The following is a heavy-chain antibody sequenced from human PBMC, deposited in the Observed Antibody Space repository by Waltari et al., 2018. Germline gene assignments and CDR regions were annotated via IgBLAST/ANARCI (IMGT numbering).Heavy chain of an antibody. J-gene: IGHJ4*02. CDR2: IYHAEDT. CDR3: SRQVLGYCTSAACRRLES. D-gene: IGHD2-2*03. CDR1: GYSINSGYY. V-gene: IGHV4-38-2*01. Sequence: QVQLQESGPGLVKPSENLSLTCAVSGYSINSGYYWGWIRQSPGKGLEWIATIYHAEDTFYNPSLKSRVTISMDTSKNQFSLKLNSVTAADTAVYFCSRQVLGYCTSAACRRLESWGQGTLVTVSS.